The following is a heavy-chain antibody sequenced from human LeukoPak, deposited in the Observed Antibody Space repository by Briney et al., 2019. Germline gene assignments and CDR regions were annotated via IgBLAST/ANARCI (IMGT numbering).Heavy chain of an antibody. Sequence: PGGSLRLSCAASGFTFSSYAMNWVRQAPGMGLEWVSSLSGSGGSSYYADSVKGRFTISRDNSNNTVYLQMHSLRVDDSAVYFCAKGRGSRAYNSFDVWGQGSLVAVSS. V-gene: IGHV3-23*01. D-gene: IGHD6-13*01. J-gene: IGHJ5*02. CDR3: AKGRGSRAYNSFDV. CDR2: LSGSGGSS. CDR1: GFTFSSYA.